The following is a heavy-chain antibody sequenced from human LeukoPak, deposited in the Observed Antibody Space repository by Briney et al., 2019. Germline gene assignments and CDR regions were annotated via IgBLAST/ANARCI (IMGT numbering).Heavy chain of an antibody. CDR1: GGTFNNYT. D-gene: IGHD4-17*01. CDR2: INPNSGGT. J-gene: IGHJ4*02. Sequence: ASVKVSCKASGGTFNNYTISWVRQAPGQGLEWMGWINPNSGGTNYAQKFQGRVTMTRDTSISTAYMELSRLRSDDTAVYYCAREGDGDYSLDWGQGTLVTVSS. CDR3: AREGDGDYSLD. V-gene: IGHV1-2*02.